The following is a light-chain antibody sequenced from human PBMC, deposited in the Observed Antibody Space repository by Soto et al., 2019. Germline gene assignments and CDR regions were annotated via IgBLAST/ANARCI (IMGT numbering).Light chain of an antibody. J-gene: IGKJ1*01. V-gene: IGKV1-39*01. CDR2: GAS. Sequence: DIQITQSPSSLSASVGDRLTIPCRASQSITIYLNWYQQKPGEAPNLLIFGASTLQSGVPSRFSGSGSGTDFTLTISSLQPEDFATYYCQQSYSTLWTFGQGTKVDIK. CDR1: QSITIY. CDR3: QQSYSTLWT.